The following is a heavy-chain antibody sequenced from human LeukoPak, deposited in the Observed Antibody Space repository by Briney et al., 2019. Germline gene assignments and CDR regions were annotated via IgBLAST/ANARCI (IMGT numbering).Heavy chain of an antibody. CDR2: ISGSDGST. V-gene: IGHV3-23*01. J-gene: IGHJ4*02. D-gene: IGHD3-22*01. CDR1: GFTFSSYA. Sequence: PGGSLRLSCAASGFTFSSYAMSWVRQAPGKGLECVSSISGSDGSTYYADSVKGRFTISRDNAKNTLYLQMNSLRAEDTAVYYCAKVITRGLHYFDYWGQGTLVTVSS. CDR3: AKVITRGLHYFDY.